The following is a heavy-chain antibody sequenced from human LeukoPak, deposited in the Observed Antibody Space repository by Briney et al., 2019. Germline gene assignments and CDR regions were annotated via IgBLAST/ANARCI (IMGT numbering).Heavy chain of an antibody. V-gene: IGHV3-74*01. CDR1: GFTFSSDW. Sequence: PGGSLRLSCAASGFTFSSDWMHWVRQAPGKGLVWVSRIKCDGSSISYADSVKGRFIISRDNAKNTLYLQMNSLRAEDTAVYYCARARDGYNYLYFDYWGQGTLVTVSS. J-gene: IGHJ4*02. CDR3: ARARDGYNYLYFDY. D-gene: IGHD5-24*01. CDR2: IKCDGSSI.